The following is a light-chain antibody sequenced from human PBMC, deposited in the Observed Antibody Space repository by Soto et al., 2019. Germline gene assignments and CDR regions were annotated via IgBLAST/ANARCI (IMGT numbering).Light chain of an antibody. CDR3: QSYDSSLSGFVV. V-gene: IGLV1-40*01. CDR1: SSNIGTTDD. J-gene: IGLJ2*01. CDR2: GNT. Sequence: QSVLTQPPSVSGAPGQRVTISCTGSSSNIGTTDDVHWYQQRPGAAPKLLIYGNTDRPSGVPDRFSGSKSGTSASLAITGLQAEDEADYYCQSYDSSLSGFVVFGGGTKLTVL.